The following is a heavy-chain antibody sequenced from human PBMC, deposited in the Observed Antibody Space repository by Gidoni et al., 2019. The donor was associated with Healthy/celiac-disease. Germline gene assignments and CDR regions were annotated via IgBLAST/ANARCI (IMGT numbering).Heavy chain of an antibody. J-gene: IGHJ4*02. Sequence: QVQLVQTGAEVKTPGSSAKVSCKASGGTFSSYALSWVRQAPGQGREWMGGIIPIFGTANYAQKFQGRVTITADESTSTAYMELSSLRSEDTAVYYCARSPAGSSPQFDYWGQGTLVTVSS. V-gene: IGHV1-69*01. CDR1: GGTFSSYA. CDR3: ARSPAGSSPQFDY. D-gene: IGHD6-25*01. CDR2: IIPIFGTA.